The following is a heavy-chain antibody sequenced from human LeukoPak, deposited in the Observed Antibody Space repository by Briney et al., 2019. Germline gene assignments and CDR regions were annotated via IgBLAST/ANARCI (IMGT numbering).Heavy chain of an antibody. V-gene: IGHV3-74*01. CDR1: GFTFRSCW. D-gene: IGHD1-7*01. J-gene: IGHJ4*02. CDR3: ARVTSVTGTIFDS. CDR2: INSDGSST. Sequence: PGGSRRLSCAASGFTFRSCWMHWLRQAPGKGLVWVARINSDGSSTSYADSVKGRFTISRDNAKNTLYLQMSSLRAEDTAVYYCARVTSVTGTIFDSWGQGTLVTVSS.